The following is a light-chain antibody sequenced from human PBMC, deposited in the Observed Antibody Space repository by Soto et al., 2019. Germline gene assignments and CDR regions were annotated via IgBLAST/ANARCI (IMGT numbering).Light chain of an antibody. CDR3: QQSYSSPPT. Sequence: DIQMPPSPSSLAASVEDRVIITCRASQSISNHLNWYQQKPGKATKLLIFAASSLQSGVPSRFSGSRAGPDFTLTISSLQPEDFATYYCQQSYSSPPTFGQGTKVDIK. V-gene: IGKV1-39*01. CDR1: QSISNH. J-gene: IGKJ1*01. CDR2: AAS.